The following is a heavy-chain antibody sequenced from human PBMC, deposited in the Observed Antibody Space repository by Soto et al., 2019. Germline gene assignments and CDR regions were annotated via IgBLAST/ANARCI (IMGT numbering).Heavy chain of an antibody. CDR1: GGSFSGYY. Sequence: SETLSLTCAVYGGSFSGYYWSWIRQPPGKGLEWIGYIHYSGTTSFFPSYNPSLRSRVTISEDTSKNQFSLKLLSVTTADTAVYFCAAGEASSRNLAPYYLDFWGQGTLVTVSS. CDR3: AAGEASSRNLAPYYLDF. D-gene: IGHD6-13*01. CDR2: IHYSGTT. V-gene: IGHV4-59*01. J-gene: IGHJ4*02.